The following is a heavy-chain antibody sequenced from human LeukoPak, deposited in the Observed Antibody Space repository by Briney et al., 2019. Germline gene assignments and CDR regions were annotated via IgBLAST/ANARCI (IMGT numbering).Heavy chain of an antibody. CDR2: ISAYNGNT. D-gene: IGHD6-13*01. CDR3: ARGAIAAAGTYYHYYYLDV. CDR1: GYTFTSYG. J-gene: IGHJ6*03. V-gene: IGHV1-18*01. Sequence: ASVKVSCKASGYTFTSYGISWVRQARGQGREWMGWISAYNGNTNYAQKLQGRVTMTTDTSTSTAYTEVRSQRSDDRAGYYCARGAIAAAGTYYHYYYLDVWGKGTTVTVSS.